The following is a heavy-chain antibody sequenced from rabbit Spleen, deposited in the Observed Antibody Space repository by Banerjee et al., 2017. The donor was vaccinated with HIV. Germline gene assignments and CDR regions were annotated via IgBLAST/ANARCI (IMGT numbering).Heavy chain of an antibody. CDR2: IAGSSSGFT. J-gene: IGHJ6*01. CDR3: ARDTGSSFSSYGMDL. D-gene: IGHD8-1*01. V-gene: IGHV1S40*01. Sequence: QSLEESGGGLVQPEGSLALTCKASGFSFSSSDYICWVRQAPGKGLEWISCIAGSSSGFTYFASWAQGRFTISKTSSTTVTLQMTSLTAADTTTYFCARDTGSSFSSYGMDLWGPGTLVTVS. CDR1: GFSFSSSDY.